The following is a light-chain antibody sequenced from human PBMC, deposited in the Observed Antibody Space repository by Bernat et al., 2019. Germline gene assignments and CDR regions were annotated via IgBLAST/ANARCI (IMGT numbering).Light chain of an antibody. V-gene: IGLV1-40*01. CDR2: GNS. J-gene: IGLJ1*01. CDR1: SSNIGAGYD. CDR3: QSYASSLSSYV. Sequence: QSVLTQPPSVSGAPGQRVTISCTGSSSNIGAGYDVHWYQQLPGTAPKLPIYGNSNRPSGVPDRFSGSKSGTSASLAITGLQAEDEADYYCQSYASSLSSYVFGTGTKVTVL.